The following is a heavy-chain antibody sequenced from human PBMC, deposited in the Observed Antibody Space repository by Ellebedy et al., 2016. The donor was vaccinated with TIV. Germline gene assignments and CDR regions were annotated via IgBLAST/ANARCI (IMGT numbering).Heavy chain of an antibody. Sequence: GESLKISCKSSGYSFTSYWIGRVRQMPGKGLEWMGIIYPGDSDTRYSPSFQGQVTISADKSISTAYLQWSSLKASDTAMYYCARNHDYGSGTVWGYYYGLDVWGQGTTVIVSS. V-gene: IGHV5-51*01. CDR3: ARNHDYGSGTVWGYYYGLDV. J-gene: IGHJ6*02. CDR2: IYPGDSDT. CDR1: GYSFTSYW. D-gene: IGHD3-10*01.